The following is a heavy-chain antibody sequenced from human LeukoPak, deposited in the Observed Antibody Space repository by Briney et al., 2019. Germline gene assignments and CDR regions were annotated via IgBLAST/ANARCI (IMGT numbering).Heavy chain of an antibody. Sequence: ASVKVSCKASGYTFTSYGISWVRQAPGQRLEWMGWINAGNGNTKYSQKFQGRVTITRDTSASTAYMELSSLRSEDTAVYYCAIHGGYSYGQNYWGQGTLVTVSS. D-gene: IGHD5-18*01. V-gene: IGHV1-3*01. CDR3: AIHGGYSYGQNY. J-gene: IGHJ4*02. CDR1: GYTFTSYG. CDR2: INAGNGNT.